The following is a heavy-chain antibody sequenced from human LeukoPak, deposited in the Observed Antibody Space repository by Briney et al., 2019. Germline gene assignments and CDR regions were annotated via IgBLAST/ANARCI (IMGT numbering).Heavy chain of an antibody. CDR1: GFTFSTYW. V-gene: IGHV3-7*01. D-gene: IGHD3-22*01. J-gene: IGHJ4*02. CDR2: IKQDGSEK. Sequence: PGGSLRLSCAASGFTFSTYWMSWFRQAPGKGLEWVANIKQDGSEKYYVDSVKGRFTISRDTAKNSLYLQMNSPRAEDTAVYYCARVLPYYDSGGCFDYWGQGTLVTVSS. CDR3: ARVLPYYDSGGCFDY.